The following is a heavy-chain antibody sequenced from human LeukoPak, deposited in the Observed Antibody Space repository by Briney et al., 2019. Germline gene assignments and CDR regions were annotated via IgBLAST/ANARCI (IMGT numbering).Heavy chain of an antibody. CDR3: ARDHLYCGGDCYSGSFDP. CDR1: GFTFSSYS. V-gene: IGHV3-21*01. Sequence: PGGSLRLSCAASGFTFSSYSMNWVSQAPGQGLEWVSSISSSSSYIYYADSVKGRFTISRDNAKNSLYLQMNSLRAEDAAVYYCARDHLYCGGDCYSGSFDPWGQGTLVTVSS. J-gene: IGHJ5*02. CDR2: ISSSSSYI. D-gene: IGHD2-21*02.